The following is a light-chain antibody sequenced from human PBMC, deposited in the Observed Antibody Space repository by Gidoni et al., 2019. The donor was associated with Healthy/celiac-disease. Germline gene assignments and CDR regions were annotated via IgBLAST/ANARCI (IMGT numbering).Light chain of an antibody. J-gene: IGLJ2*01. CDR1: NIGSKN. CDR3: QVWDRSTVV. Sequence: SYELTQPLSVSVALGQTAKITWGGKNIGSKNVHGYQQKPGQAPVLVSYRYSNRPSGIPERFSGSNSGNTATLTISRAQAGDEADYYCQVWDRSTVVCGGVTKLTVL. V-gene: IGLV3-9*01. CDR2: RYS.